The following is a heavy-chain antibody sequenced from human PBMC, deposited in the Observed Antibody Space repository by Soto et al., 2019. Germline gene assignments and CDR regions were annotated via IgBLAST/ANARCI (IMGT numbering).Heavy chain of an antibody. CDR3: ASLEAAGTDY. CDR1: GGTFSSYA. Sequence: SVQVSCKASGGTFSSYAVSWVRQSPGQGLEWMGGIIPIFGTANYAQKFQGRVTITADESTSTAYMELSSLRSEDTAVYYCASLEAAGTDYWGQGTLVTVSS. V-gene: IGHV1-69*13. CDR2: IIPIFGTA. D-gene: IGHD6-13*01. J-gene: IGHJ4*02.